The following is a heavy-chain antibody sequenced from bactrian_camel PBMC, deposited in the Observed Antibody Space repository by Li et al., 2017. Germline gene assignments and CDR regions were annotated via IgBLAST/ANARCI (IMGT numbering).Heavy chain of an antibody. CDR2: IYTVDGST. D-gene: IGHD1*01. CDR3: AADLSCRLGGMVTGRQVFIAYAH. V-gene: IGHV3S1*01. CDR1: GFTSSSFC. Sequence: QVQLVESGGASVHSGESLELSCQASGFTSSSFCMAWFRQAPGKEREAVASIYTVDGSTYYADSVKGRFTISRDNTNTRLYLQMNSLKLEDTAMYYCAADLSCRLGGMVTGRQVFIAYAHWGQGTQVTVS. J-gene: IGHJ4*01.